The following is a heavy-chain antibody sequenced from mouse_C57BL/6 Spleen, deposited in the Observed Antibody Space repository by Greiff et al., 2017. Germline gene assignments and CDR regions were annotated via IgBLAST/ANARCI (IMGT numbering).Heavy chain of an antibody. CDR3: ARMDGNYLSWFAY. Sequence: QVQLQQSGAELAKPGASVKLSCKASGYTFTSYWMHWVKQRPGQGLEWIGYINPSSGYTKYNQKFKDKATLTADKSSSTAYMQLSSLTYEDSAVXYCARMDGNYLSWFAYWGQGTLVTVSA. J-gene: IGHJ3*01. D-gene: IGHD2-1*01. CDR1: GYTFTSYW. V-gene: IGHV1-7*01. CDR2: INPSSGYT.